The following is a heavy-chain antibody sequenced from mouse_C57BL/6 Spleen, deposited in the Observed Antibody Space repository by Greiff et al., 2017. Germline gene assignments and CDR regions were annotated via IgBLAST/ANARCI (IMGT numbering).Heavy chain of an antibody. Sequence: QVQLQQPGAELVKPGASVKMSCKASGYTFTSYWITWVKQRPGQGLEWIGDIYPGSGSTNYNEKFKSKATLTVDTSSSTAYMQLSSLTSEDSAVYYCANGSSYDWYFDVWSTGTTVTVSS. CDR2: IYPGSGST. J-gene: IGHJ1*03. CDR3: ANGSSYDWYFDV. V-gene: IGHV1-55*01. D-gene: IGHD1-1*01. CDR1: GYTFTSYW.